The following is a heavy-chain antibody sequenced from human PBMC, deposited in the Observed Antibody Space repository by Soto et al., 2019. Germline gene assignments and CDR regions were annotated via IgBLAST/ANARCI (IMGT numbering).Heavy chain of an antibody. D-gene: IGHD3-3*01. CDR1: GYTFTGYY. CDR3: GTMSGYYYYGMDI. CDR2: INPNSGGT. Sequence: SVKVSCKASGYTFTGYYMHWVRQAPGQGLEWMGWINPNSGGTNYAQKFQGRVTMTRDTSISTAYMELSRLRSDDTAVYYCGTMSGYYYYGMDIWDQGTTVTVPS. V-gene: IGHV1-2*02. J-gene: IGHJ6*02.